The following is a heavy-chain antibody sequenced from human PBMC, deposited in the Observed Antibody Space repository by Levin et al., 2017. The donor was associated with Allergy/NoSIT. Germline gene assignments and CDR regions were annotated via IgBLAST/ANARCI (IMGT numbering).Heavy chain of an antibody. D-gene: IGHD3-10*01. CDR3: ARVGGLLWFGELSD. CDR1: GYTFTGYY. J-gene: IGHJ4*02. Sequence: GESLKISCKASGYTFTGYYMHWVRQAPGQGLEWMGWINPNSGGTNYAQKFQGRVTMTRDTSISTAYMELSRLRSDDTAVYYCARVGGLLWFGELSDWGQGTLVTVSS. V-gene: IGHV1-2*02. CDR2: INPNSGGT.